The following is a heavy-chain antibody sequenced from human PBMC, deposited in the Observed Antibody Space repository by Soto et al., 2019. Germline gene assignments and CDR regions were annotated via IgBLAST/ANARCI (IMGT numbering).Heavy chain of an antibody. D-gene: IGHD6-19*01. J-gene: IGHJ6*02. CDR2: INSDGSTT. Sequence: TGGSLRLSCAASGFTFSTYWMHWVRQAPGKGLVWVSRINSDGSTTNYADSVKGRFTISRDNAKNSLYLQMNSLRAEDTAVYYCGVAGFYYYYGMDVWGQGTTVTVSS. CDR3: GVAGFYYYYGMDV. V-gene: IGHV3-74*01. CDR1: GFTFSTYW.